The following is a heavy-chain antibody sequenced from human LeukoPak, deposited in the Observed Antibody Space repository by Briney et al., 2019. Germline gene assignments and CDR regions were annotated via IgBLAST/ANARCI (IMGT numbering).Heavy chain of an antibody. D-gene: IGHD4-11*01. J-gene: IGHJ3*02. V-gene: IGHV4-30-2*01. CDR3: ARSRDDYDAFDI. CDR1: GGSISSGGYS. CDR2: IYHSGST. Sequence: PSQTLSLTCAVSGGSISSGGYSWSWIRQPPGKGLEWIGYIYHSGSTYYNPSLKSRVTISVDTSKNQFSLKLSSVTTADTAVYYCARSRDDYDAFDIWGQGTMVTVSS.